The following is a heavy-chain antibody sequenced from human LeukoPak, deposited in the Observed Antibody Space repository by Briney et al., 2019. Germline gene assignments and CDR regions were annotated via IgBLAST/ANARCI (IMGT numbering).Heavy chain of an antibody. D-gene: IGHD5-18*01. CDR2: IYTSGST. Sequence: KPSETLSLTCTVSGGSISSYYWSWIRQPPGKGLEWIGYIYTSGSTNYNPSLKSRVTISVDTSKNQFSLKLSSVTAADTAVYYCARSTIQLWFNFDYWGQGTLVTVSS. CDR3: ARSTIQLWFNFDY. J-gene: IGHJ4*02. V-gene: IGHV4-4*09. CDR1: GGSISSYY.